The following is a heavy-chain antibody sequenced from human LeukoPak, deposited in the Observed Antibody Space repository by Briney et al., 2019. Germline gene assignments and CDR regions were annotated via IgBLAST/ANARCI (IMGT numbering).Heavy chain of an antibody. J-gene: IGHJ4*02. V-gene: IGHV3-9*01. D-gene: IGHD4-17*01. CDR3: ARDRDYGTFDY. CDR1: GFTFDDYA. Sequence: QSGGSLRLSCAASGFTFDDYAMHWVRQAPGKGLEWVSGISWNSGSIGYADSVKGRFTISRDNAKNSLYLEMNSLRSDDTAIYYCARDRDYGTFDYWGQGTLVTVSS. CDR2: ISWNSGSI.